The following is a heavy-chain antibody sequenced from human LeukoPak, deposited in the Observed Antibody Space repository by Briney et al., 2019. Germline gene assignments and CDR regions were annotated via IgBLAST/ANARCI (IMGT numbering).Heavy chain of an antibody. CDR2: INHSGST. J-gene: IGHJ4*02. D-gene: IGHD3-22*01. CDR3: ARSRGDSSGYYYFDY. CDR1: GGSFSGYY. Sequence: SETLSLTCAVYGGSFSGYYWSWIRQPPGKGLEGIGEINHSGSTNYNPSLKSRVTISVDTSKNQSSLTLSSVTAADTAVYSCARSRGDSSGYYYFDYWGQGTLATVSS. V-gene: IGHV4-34*01.